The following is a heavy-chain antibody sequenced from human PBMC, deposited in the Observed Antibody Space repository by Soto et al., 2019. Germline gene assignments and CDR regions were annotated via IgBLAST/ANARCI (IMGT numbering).Heavy chain of an antibody. CDR3: ARDMGYTSGHGFDY. J-gene: IGHJ4*02. CDR1: GFTLSSYA. D-gene: IGHD6-19*01. Sequence: EVQVLESGGGLVQPGGSLRLSCVASGFTLSSYAMSWVRQAPGKGLEWVSGISAGDDSTYYADSVKGRFTISRDNSKNTLYLQMNSLRAEDTAFYYCARDMGYTSGHGFDYWGQGTLVTVSS. V-gene: IGHV3-23*01. CDR2: ISAGDDST.